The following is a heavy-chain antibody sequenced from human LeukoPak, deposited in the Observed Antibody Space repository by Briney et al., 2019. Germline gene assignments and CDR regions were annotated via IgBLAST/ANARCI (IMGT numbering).Heavy chain of an antibody. CDR1: GFTFSSYW. J-gene: IGHJ4*02. CDR2: IASDGSST. V-gene: IGHV3-74*01. D-gene: IGHD4-23*01. Sequence: GGSLTLSCAASGFTFSSYWMNWVRQAPGKGLVWVSRIASDGSSTTYADSVRGRFSISRDNAKNTLYLQMNSLRVEDTAVYYCARGRPHGNDYWGQGTLVTVSS. CDR3: ARGRPHGNDY.